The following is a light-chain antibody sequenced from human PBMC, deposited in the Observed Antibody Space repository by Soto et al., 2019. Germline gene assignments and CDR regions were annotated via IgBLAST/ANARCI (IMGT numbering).Light chain of an antibody. Sequence: ALTQPASVSGSPGQSITISCTGTSSDVGGYNYVSWYQHHPGKAPKLMIYDVSDRPSGVSNRFSGSKSGNTASLTISGFQAEDEADYYCSSYTGTSTLNVFGTGTKVTVL. V-gene: IGLV2-14*03. J-gene: IGLJ1*01. CDR1: SSDVGGYNY. CDR2: DVS. CDR3: SSYTGTSTLNV.